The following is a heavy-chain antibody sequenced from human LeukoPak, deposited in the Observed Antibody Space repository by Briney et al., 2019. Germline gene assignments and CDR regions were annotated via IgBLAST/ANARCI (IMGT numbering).Heavy chain of an antibody. CDR1: GGSFSGYY. V-gene: IGHV4-34*01. D-gene: IGHD3-9*01. CDR3: AREKTRGYDILTGYFGVLNWFDP. CDR2: INHSGST. Sequence: SETLSLTCAVYGGSFSGYYWSWIRQPPGKGLEWIGEINHSGSTNYNPSLKSRVTMSVDTSKNQFSLKLSSVTAADTAVYYCAREKTRGYDILTGYFGVLNWFDPWGQGTLVTVSS. J-gene: IGHJ5*02.